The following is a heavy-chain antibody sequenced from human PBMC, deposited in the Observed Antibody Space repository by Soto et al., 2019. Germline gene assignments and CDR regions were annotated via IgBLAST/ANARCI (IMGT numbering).Heavy chain of an antibody. V-gene: IGHV4-59*01. J-gene: IGHJ3*02. CDR2: IYYSGST. Sequence: PGKGLEWIGYIYYSGSTNYNPSLKSRVTISVDTSKNQFSLKLSAVTAADTAVYYCASDSSGYFDDAFDIWGQGTMVTVSS. D-gene: IGHD3-22*01. CDR3: ASDSSGYFDDAFDI.